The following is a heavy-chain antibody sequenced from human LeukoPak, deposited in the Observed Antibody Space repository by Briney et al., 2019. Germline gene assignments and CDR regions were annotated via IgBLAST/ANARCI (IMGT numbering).Heavy chain of an antibody. D-gene: IGHD6-6*01. CDR2: ISSSSSSI. J-gene: IGHJ5*02. Sequence: GGSLRLSCAASRFTFSSYSMDWVRQAPGKGLEWVSYISSSSSSIYYADSVKGRCTISSDNAQNSLYLQMNSLRAEDTAVYYCVRQLVSWGQGTLVTVSS. CDR1: RFTFSSYS. CDR3: VRQLVS. V-gene: IGHV3-48*01.